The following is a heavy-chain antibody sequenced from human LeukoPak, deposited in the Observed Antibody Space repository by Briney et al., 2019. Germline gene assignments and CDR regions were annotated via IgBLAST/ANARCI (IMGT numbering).Heavy chain of an antibody. Sequence: PGRSLRLSCAASGFTFSSYAMHWVRQAPGKGLEWVAVISYDGSNKYYADSVKGRFTISRDNSKNTMYLQMNSLRAEDTAVYYCAKQGFGCWGQGTLVTVSS. J-gene: IGHJ4*02. CDR3: AKQGFGC. V-gene: IGHV3-30-3*02. CDR2: ISYDGSNK. CDR1: GFTFSSYA.